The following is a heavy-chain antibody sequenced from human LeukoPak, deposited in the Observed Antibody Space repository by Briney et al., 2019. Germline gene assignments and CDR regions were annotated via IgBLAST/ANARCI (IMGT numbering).Heavy chain of an antibody. D-gene: IGHD3-22*01. Sequence: PSDTLSLTCTVSGGSINSYYWSWIRQPPGKGLEWIGYIYYSGNTNYNPSLKSRVSISIDTSKNQLSLQLSSVTAADTAVYYCARDRDSSGLRDFDLWGRGTLVTVSA. J-gene: IGHJ2*01. CDR1: GGSINSYY. V-gene: IGHV4-59*01. CDR3: ARDRDSSGLRDFDL. CDR2: IYYSGNT.